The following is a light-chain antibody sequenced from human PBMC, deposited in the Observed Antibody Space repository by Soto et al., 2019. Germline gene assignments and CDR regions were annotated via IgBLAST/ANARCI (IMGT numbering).Light chain of an antibody. CDR1: SSDVGGYNY. Sequence: QSALTQPASVSGSPGQSITISCTGTSSDVGGYNYVSWYQQHPGKAPKLMIYDVSNRPSGVSNRFSGSKSGNTASLTISGLKSEDEADYYCRSYTSRSSLVVFGGGNKLTV. CDR2: DVS. CDR3: RSYTSRSSLVV. V-gene: IGLV2-14*01. J-gene: IGLJ2*01.